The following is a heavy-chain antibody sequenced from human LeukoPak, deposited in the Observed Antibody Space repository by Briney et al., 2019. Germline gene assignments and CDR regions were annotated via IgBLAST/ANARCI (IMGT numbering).Heavy chain of an antibody. D-gene: IGHD2-2*01. J-gene: IGHJ4*02. CDR1: GYTFTGYY. CDR2: INPNSGGT. Sequence: GASVKVSCKASGYTFTGYYMHWVRQAPGQGLEWMGWINPNSGGTNFAQKFQGRVTMTRDTSISTAYMELSRLRSDDTAVYYCARGLIVVVPAAIGYWGQGTLVTVSS. V-gene: IGHV1-2*02. CDR3: ARGLIVVVPAAIGY.